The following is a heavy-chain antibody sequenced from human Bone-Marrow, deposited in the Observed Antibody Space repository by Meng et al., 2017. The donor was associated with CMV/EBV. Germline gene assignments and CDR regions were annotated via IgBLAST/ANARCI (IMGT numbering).Heavy chain of an antibody. CDR2: IIPIFGTA. CDR1: GGTFSSYA. D-gene: IGHD5-12*01. J-gene: IGHJ6*02. Sequence: SVKVSCKASGGTFSSYAIRWVRQAPGQGLEWMGGIIPIFGTANYAQKFQGRVTITTDESTSTAYMELSSLRSEDTAVYYCARGVATIRGYYYYYGMDVWGQGTTVTVSS. V-gene: IGHV1-69*05. CDR3: ARGVATIRGYYYYYGMDV.